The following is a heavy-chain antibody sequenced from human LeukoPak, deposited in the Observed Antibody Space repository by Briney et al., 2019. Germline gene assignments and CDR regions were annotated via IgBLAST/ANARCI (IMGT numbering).Heavy chain of an antibody. Sequence: SETLSLTCTVSGGSITSNFWSWIRQPPGKGLQWIGYLYNSGSTSYNPSLKSRVTISVDKSKNQFSLKLSSVTAADTAVYYCARASIAAADTVWFDPWGQGTLVTVSS. V-gene: IGHV4-59*12. CDR2: LYNSGST. J-gene: IGHJ5*02. D-gene: IGHD6-13*01. CDR1: GGSITSNF. CDR3: ARASIAAADTVWFDP.